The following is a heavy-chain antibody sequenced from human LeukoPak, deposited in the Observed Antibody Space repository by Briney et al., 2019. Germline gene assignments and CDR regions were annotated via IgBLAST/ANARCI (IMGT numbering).Heavy chain of an antibody. CDR3: AKEHSGSYPDPNRENWFDP. V-gene: IGHV1-46*01. Sequence: ASVKVSCKASGYTLTSYNMHWVRQAPGQGLEWMGIINPSGGSTSYAQRFQGRLTVSRDTSTSTVYMELSSLTSEDTAVYYCAKEHSGSYPDPNRENWFDPWGQGTLVTVSS. CDR2: INPSGGST. CDR1: GYTLTSYN. J-gene: IGHJ5*02. D-gene: IGHD3-10*01.